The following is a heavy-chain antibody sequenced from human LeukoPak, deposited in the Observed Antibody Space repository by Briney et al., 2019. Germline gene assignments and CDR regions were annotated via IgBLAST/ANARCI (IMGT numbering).Heavy chain of an antibody. V-gene: IGHV4-34*01. CDR2: STHTGST. J-gene: IGHJ4*02. CDR1: GGSFSGHY. Sequence: SETLSLTCAVYGGSFSGHYWTWIRQAPGKGLEWNGESTHTGSTNYNPSLKSRVTISVDTSKNQFSLKLTSVSAADTAVYHCARGRTGAAALDFWGPGTLVTVSS. D-gene: IGHD2-2*01. CDR3: ARGRTGAAALDF.